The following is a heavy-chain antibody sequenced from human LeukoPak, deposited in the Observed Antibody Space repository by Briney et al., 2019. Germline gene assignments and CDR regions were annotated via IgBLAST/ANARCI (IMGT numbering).Heavy chain of an antibody. CDR2: IIPILGIA. CDR1: GGTFSSYA. V-gene: IGHV1-69*04. CDR3: ARDPSPTVTTKLDY. J-gene: IGHJ4*02. D-gene: IGHD4-17*01. Sequence: SVKVSCKASGGTFSSYAISWARQAPGQGLEWMGRIIPILGIANYAQKFQGRVTITADKSTSTAYMELSSLRSEDTAVYYCARDPSPTVTTKLDYWGQGTLVTVSS.